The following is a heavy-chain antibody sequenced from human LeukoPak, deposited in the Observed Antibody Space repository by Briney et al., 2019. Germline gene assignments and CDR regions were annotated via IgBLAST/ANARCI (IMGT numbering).Heavy chain of an antibody. CDR3: AKDLSPRGYYYDSSGKNGFSS. V-gene: IGHV3-23*01. Sequence: PGGSLGLSCAASGFTFSSYAMSWVRQAPGKGLEWVSAISGSGGSTYYADSVKGRFTISRDNSKNTLYLQMNSLRAEDTAVYYCAKDLSPRGYYYDSSGKNGFSSWGQGTLVTVSS. D-gene: IGHD3-22*01. CDR1: GFTFSSYA. CDR2: ISGSGGST. J-gene: IGHJ4*02.